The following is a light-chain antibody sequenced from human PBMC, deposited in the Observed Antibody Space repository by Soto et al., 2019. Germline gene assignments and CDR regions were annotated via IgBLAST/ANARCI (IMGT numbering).Light chain of an antibody. Sequence: QLPQSPSSLSASVGDRVTITCQVSQSISSYLNWYQQKPGKAPKLLIYAASSLQSGVPSRLSGSGSGTEFTLTISSLQSEDFAVYYCQQYNNWPPITFSQGTRLEI. CDR1: QSISSY. CDR3: QQYNNWPPIT. V-gene: IGKV1-39*01. CDR2: AAS. J-gene: IGKJ5*01.